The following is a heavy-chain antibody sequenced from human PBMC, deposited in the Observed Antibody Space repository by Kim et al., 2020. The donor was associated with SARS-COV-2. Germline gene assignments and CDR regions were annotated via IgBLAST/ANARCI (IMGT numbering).Heavy chain of an antibody. Sequence: PSFQGKVTISADKSISTAYLQWSSLKASDTAMYYCARRSPPPYYYYGMDVWGQGTTVTVSS. CDR3: ARRSPPPYYYYGMDV. J-gene: IGHJ6*02. V-gene: IGHV5-51*01.